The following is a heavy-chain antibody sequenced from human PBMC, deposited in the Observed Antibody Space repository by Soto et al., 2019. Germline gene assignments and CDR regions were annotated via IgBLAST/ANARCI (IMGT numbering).Heavy chain of an antibody. D-gene: IGHD3-22*01. CDR1: GFTFTSSA. J-gene: IGHJ4*02. CDR2: IVVGSGNT. CDR3: AADSGIYYDSSGYYDY. Sequence: QMQLVQSGPEVKKPGTSVKVSCKASGFTFTSSAVQWVRQACGQRLEWIGWIVVGSGNTNYAQKFQERVTITRDMSTSTAYMELSSLRSEDTAVYYCAADSGIYYDSSGYYDYWGQGTLVTVSS. V-gene: IGHV1-58*01.